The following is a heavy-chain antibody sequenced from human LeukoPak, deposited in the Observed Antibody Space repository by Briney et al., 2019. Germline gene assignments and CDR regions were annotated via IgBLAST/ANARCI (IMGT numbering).Heavy chain of an antibody. D-gene: IGHD1-1*01. CDR3: AKGVLQVD. CDR1: GFTVSSNY. V-gene: IGHV3-53*01. Sequence: GGSLRLSCAASGFTVSSNYMMWVRQAPGKGLEWVSVIYSGGSTYYADSVKGRFTISRDNSKNTLYLQMNSLSPEDAAVYYCAKGVLQVDWGLGTLVTVSS. J-gene: IGHJ4*02. CDR2: IYSGGST.